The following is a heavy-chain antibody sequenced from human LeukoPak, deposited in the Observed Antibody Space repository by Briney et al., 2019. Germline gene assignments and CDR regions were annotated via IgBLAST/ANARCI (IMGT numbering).Heavy chain of an antibody. CDR3: AKDSHYDSSGGGDFDY. CDR1: GSTFSSYA. CDR2: ISGSGGST. J-gene: IGHJ4*02. D-gene: IGHD3-22*01. V-gene: IGHV3-23*01. Sequence: QPGGSLRLSCAASGSTFSSYAMSWVRQAPGKGLEWVSAISGSGGSTYYADSVKGRFTISRDNSKNTLYLQMNSLRAEDTAVYYCAKDSHYDSSGGGDFDYWGQGTLVTVSS.